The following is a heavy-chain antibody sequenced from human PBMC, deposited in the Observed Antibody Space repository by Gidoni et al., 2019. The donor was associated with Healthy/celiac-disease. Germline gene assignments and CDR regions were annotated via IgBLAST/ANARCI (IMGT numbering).Heavy chain of an antibody. CDR2: IDSGGST. CDR3: ARDDEFFGFDP. CDR1: GFTVSSNY. V-gene: IGHV3-53*04. Sequence: EVQLVESGGGLVQPGGSLRLSCAASGFTVSSNYMSWVRQAPGKGLEWVSVIDSGGSTYYAESVKGRFTISRHNSKNTLYLQMNSLRAEDTAVYYCARDDEFFGFDPWGQGTLVTVSS. J-gene: IGHJ5*02.